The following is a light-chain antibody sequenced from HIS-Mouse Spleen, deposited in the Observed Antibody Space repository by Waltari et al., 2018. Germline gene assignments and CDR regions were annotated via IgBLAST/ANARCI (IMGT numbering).Light chain of an antibody. CDR1: RRVVGGYNY. CDR2: DVS. CDR3: SSYTSSSTEV. V-gene: IGLV2-14*03. Sequence: QADLTQPAPVSVSPGQSITIPRPGTRRVVGGYNYVSWYQQHPGKAPKLLIYDVSNRPSGVSIRVSGSKSGNTASLTISGLQAEDEADYYCSSYTSSSTEVFGGGTKLTVL. J-gene: IGLJ2*01.